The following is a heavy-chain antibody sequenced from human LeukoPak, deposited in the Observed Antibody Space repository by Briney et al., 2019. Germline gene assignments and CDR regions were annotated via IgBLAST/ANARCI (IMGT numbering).Heavy chain of an antibody. V-gene: IGHV4-61*02. CDR2: IYTTGST. D-gene: IGHD3-9*01. CDR3: AREESDWSSLGYYYHYMDV. Sequence: PSETLSLTCTVSGASITSGSYYWTWIRQPAGKGLEWIGRIYTTGSTNYKPSLKSRVTISVDASKNQFSLKLASVTAADTAVYYCAREESDWSSLGYYYHYMDVWGKGTTVTISS. J-gene: IGHJ6*03. CDR1: GASITSGSYY.